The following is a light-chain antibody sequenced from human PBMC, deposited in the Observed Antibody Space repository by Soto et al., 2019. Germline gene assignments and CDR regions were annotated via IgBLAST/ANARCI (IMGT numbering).Light chain of an antibody. J-gene: IGKJ4*01. Sequence: DIQMSQSPSTLSASVGDRVTITCRASQSISSWLAWYQQKPGKAPKLLIYDASSLESGVPSRFSGSGSDTEFTLTINNLQADDFETYHCQQYNRYSLTFGGGTKVEIK. V-gene: IGKV1-5*01. CDR2: DAS. CDR3: QQYNRYSLT. CDR1: QSISSW.